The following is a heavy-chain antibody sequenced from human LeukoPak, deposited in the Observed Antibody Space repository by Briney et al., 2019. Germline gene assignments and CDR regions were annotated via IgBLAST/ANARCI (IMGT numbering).Heavy chain of an antibody. Sequence: PSETLSLTCTVSGGSISSSSYYWGWLRQPPGKGLEWIGSIYYSGSTYYNPSLKSRVTISVDTSKNQFSLKLSSVTAADTAVYYCARRSRWSGAPFDYWGQGTLVTVSS. CDR2: IYYSGST. J-gene: IGHJ4*02. CDR1: GGSISSSSYY. D-gene: IGHD3-3*01. V-gene: IGHV4-39*01. CDR3: ARRSRWSGAPFDY.